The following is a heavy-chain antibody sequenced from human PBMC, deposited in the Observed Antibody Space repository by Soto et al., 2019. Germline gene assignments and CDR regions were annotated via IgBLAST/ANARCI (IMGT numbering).Heavy chain of an antibody. J-gene: IGHJ6*02. CDR2: ISANNGNT. CDR3: ARDRPTTVTKYNYYGLDV. V-gene: IGHV1-18*04. Sequence: ASVKVSCKASAYTFTSYGITWVRQAPGQGLEGMGWISANNGNTNYAQKVQGRVTMTTDTSTSTAYMELRSLRSDDTGVYYCARDRPTTVTKYNYYGLDVWGQGTTVTVSS. D-gene: IGHD4-17*01. CDR1: AYTFTSYG.